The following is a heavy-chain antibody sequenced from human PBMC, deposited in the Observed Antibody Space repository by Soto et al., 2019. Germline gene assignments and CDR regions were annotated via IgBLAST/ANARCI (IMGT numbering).Heavy chain of an antibody. CDR2: IKQDGSEE. Sequence: EVQLVESGGGLVQPGGSLRLSCAASEFTFSTYWMQWVRQAPGKGLEWVASIKQDGSEEYYVDSVKGRFTISRDNTKNSPYLQMNSPRDEDTAMYNSASGDSGGDSNAFDYRGQGTMVTVSS. J-gene: IGHJ4*02. CDR3: ASGDSGGDSNAFDY. V-gene: IGHV3-7*01. CDR1: EFTFSTYW. D-gene: IGHD2-21*01.